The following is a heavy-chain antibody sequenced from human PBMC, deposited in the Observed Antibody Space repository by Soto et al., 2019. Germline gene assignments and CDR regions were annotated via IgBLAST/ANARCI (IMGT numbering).Heavy chain of an antibody. J-gene: IGHJ4*02. Sequence: PGGSLRLSCAVSGFTFIRYSMNWVRQAPGKGLQWISFISNSGAMTNYADSVKGRFTISRDNAKNELYLEMNSLRDEDTAVYYCVPDVVVIASYVAYWGQGTLVTV. CDR1: GFTFIRYS. CDR2: ISNSGAMT. V-gene: IGHV3-48*02. CDR3: VPDVVVIASYVAY. D-gene: IGHD2-21*01.